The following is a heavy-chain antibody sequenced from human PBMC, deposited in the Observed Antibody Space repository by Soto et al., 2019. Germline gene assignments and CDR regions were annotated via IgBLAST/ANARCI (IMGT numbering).Heavy chain of an antibody. J-gene: IGHJ6*02. CDR1: GGSISSYY. Sequence: SETLSLTSTVSGGSISSYYWSWIRQPPGKGLEWIGYIYYSGSTYYNPSLKSRVTISVDTSKNQFSLKLSSVTAADTAVYYCARHVSHYDFWSGYYNYYGMDVWGQGTTVTVSS. CDR2: IYYSGST. CDR3: ARHVSHYDFWSGYYNYYGMDV. V-gene: IGHV4-59*04. D-gene: IGHD3-3*01.